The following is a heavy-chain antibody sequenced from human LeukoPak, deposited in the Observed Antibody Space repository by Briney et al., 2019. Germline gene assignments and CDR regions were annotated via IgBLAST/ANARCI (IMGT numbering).Heavy chain of an antibody. CDR1: GFTFSSYS. V-gene: IGHV3-21*01. J-gene: IGHJ6*02. D-gene: IGHD2-2*02. Sequence: GGSLRLSCAASGFTFSSYSMNWVRQAPGKGLEWVSSISSSSSYIYYADSVKGRFTISRDNAKNSLYLQMSSLRAEDTAVYYCARDVLVVPAAILQFGYYGMDVWGQGTTVTVSS. CDR3: ARDVLVVPAAILQFGYYGMDV. CDR2: ISSSSSYI.